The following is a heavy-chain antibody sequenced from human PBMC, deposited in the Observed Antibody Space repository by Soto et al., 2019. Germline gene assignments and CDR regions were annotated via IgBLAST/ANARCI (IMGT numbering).Heavy chain of an antibody. Sequence: QITLKESGPPLVKPTQTLTLTCTFSGFSLSTSGVGVGWIRQPPGKALEWLALIYWDDANLYSPSLKSRLTITKDTSKSQVVLTMTNMDPVDTATYYCAHLYYDASGTYFFDHWGQGTLVTVSS. V-gene: IGHV2-5*02. D-gene: IGHD3-10*01. CDR1: GFSLSTSGVG. CDR2: IYWDDAN. CDR3: AHLYYDASGTYFFDH. J-gene: IGHJ4*02.